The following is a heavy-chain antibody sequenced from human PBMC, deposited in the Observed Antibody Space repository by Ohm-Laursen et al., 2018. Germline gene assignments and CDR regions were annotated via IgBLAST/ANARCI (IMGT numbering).Heavy chain of an antibody. CDR2: ISGSGDNI. D-gene: IGHD2-15*01. V-gene: IGHV3-23*01. CDR3: AKARSAVVFAASNH. CDR1: GFTFSSYS. J-gene: IGHJ5*02. Sequence: SLRLSCTASGFTFSSYSMNWVRQAPGKGLEWVSGISGSGDNIYYADSVKGRFTISRDSSENTVYFQMNDLRAEDTALYYCAKARSAVVFAASNHWGQGALVIVSS.